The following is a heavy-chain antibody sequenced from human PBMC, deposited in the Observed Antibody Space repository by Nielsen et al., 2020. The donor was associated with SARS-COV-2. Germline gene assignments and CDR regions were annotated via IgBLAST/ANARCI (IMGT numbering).Heavy chain of an antibody. J-gene: IGHJ5*02. V-gene: IGHV4-59*01. D-gene: IGHD3-22*01. Sequence: ETLSLTCTVSGGSISSYYWSWIRQPPGKGLEWIGYIYYSGSTNYNPSLKSRVTISVDTSKNQFSLKLSSVTAADTAVYYCASLTPTYYYDSSGYWGWFDPWGQGILVTVSS. CDR1: GGSISSYY. CDR2: IYYSGST. CDR3: ASLTPTYYYDSSGYWGWFDP.